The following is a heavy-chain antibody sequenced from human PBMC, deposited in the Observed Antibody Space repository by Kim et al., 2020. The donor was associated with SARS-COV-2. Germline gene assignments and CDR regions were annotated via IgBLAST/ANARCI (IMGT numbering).Heavy chain of an antibody. D-gene: IGHD2-15*01. CDR2: ISSSSSTI. CDR1: GFTFSSYS. V-gene: IGHV3-48*04. CDR3: ARDGEQDIVVVVAASPSYNWFDP. Sequence: GGSLRLSCAASGFTFSSYSMNWVRQAPGKGLEWVSYISSSSSTIYYADSVKGRFTISRDNAKNSLYLQMNSLRAEDTAVYYCARDGEQDIVVVVAASPSYNWFDPWGQGTLVTVSS. J-gene: IGHJ5*02.